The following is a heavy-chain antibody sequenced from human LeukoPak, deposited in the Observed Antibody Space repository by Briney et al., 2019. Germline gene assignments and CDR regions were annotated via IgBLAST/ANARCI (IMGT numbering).Heavy chain of an antibody. CDR3: ARLGYYYDSSGYYSTHAFDI. Sequence: SETLSLTCAVYGGSFSGYYWSWIRQPPGKGLEWLGEINHSGSTNYNPSLKSRVTISVDTSKNQFSLKLSSVTAADTAVYYCARLGYYYDSSGYYSTHAFDIWGQGTMVTVSS. CDR1: GGSFSGYY. CDR2: INHSGST. V-gene: IGHV4-34*01. D-gene: IGHD3-22*01. J-gene: IGHJ3*02.